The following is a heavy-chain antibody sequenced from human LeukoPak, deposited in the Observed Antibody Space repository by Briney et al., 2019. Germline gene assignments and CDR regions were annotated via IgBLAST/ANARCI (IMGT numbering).Heavy chain of an antibody. CDR2: ISAYNGNT. Sequence: ASVKVSCKASGYTFTSYGISWVRQAPGQGLEWMGWISAYNGNTNYAQKFQGRVTMTRDTSISTAYMELSRLRSDDTAVYYCAVAGEYYGDSLGLDYWGQGTLVTVSS. CDR3: AVAGEYYGDSLGLDY. V-gene: IGHV1-18*01. D-gene: IGHD4-17*01. J-gene: IGHJ4*02. CDR1: GYTFTSYG.